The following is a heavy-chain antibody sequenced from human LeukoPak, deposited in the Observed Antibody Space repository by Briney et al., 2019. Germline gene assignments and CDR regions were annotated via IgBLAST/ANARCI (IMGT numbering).Heavy chain of an antibody. D-gene: IGHD2-2*02. CDR2: IYYSGST. V-gene: IGHV4-39*01. J-gene: IGHJ4*02. CDR1: GGSISSSSYY. Sequence: PSETLSLTCTVSGGSISSSSYYWGWIRQPPGKGLEWIGSIYYSGSTYYNPSLKSRVTISVDTSKDQFSLKLSSVTAADTAVYYCARPHGTYCSSTSCYKSGGYFDYWGQGTLVTVSS. CDR3: ARPHGTYCSSTSCYKSGGYFDY.